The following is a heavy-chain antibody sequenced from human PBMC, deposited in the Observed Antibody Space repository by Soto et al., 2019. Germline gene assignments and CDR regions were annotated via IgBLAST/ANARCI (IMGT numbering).Heavy chain of an antibody. Sequence: QVQLVQSGAEVRKPGASVKVSCKASGYTFTSYDINWLRETTGEGLVWMGWMNPNSDNTIYAPKFQGRVTMTRNTSTNAAYMELRSLSSDDTAGYYCARVNYISNVPESLDSWGQGTLVTVSS. J-gene: IGHJ4*02. V-gene: IGHV1-8*01. D-gene: IGHD3-10*01. CDR1: GYTFTSYD. CDR2: MNPNSDNT. CDR3: ARVNYISNVPESLDS.